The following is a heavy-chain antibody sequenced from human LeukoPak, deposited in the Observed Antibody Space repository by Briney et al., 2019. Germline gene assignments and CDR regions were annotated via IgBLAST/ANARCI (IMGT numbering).Heavy chain of an antibody. V-gene: IGHV1-2*02. Sequence: ASVKVSCKASGYTFTGYYMHWVRQAPGQGLEWMGWINPNSGGTNYAQKFQGRVTMTRDMSTSTVYMELSSLRSEDTAVYYCARKTGIAAAGGFDYWGQGTLVTVSS. CDR1: GYTFTGYY. J-gene: IGHJ4*02. D-gene: IGHD6-13*01. CDR3: ARKTGIAAAGGFDY. CDR2: INPNSGGT.